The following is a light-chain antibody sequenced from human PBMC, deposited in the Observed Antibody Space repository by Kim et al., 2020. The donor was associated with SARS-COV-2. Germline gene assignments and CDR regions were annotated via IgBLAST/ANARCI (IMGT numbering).Light chain of an antibody. CDR2: KAS. CDR3: QQYNSYPYT. J-gene: IGKJ2*01. V-gene: IGKV1-5*03. Sequence: DIQMTQSPSTLSASVGDRVTITCRASQRISSWLAWYQQKPGKAPKLLIYKASSLERGVPSRFSGSGSGIEFTLTISSLQPDDFATYYCQQYNSYPYTFGQGTKLEI. CDR1: QRISSW.